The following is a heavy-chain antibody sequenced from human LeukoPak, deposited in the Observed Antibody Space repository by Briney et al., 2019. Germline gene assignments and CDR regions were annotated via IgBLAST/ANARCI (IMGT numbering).Heavy chain of an antibody. CDR2: ISYDGSNK. V-gene: IGHV3-30-3*01. Sequence: GGSLRLSCAASGFTFSSYVMSWVRQAPGKGLEWVAVISYDGSNKYYADSVKGRFTISRDNSKNTLYLQMNSLRAEDTAVYYCARDSPVVYWGQGTLVTVSS. J-gene: IGHJ4*02. D-gene: IGHD2-15*01. CDR1: GFTFSSYV. CDR3: ARDSPVVY.